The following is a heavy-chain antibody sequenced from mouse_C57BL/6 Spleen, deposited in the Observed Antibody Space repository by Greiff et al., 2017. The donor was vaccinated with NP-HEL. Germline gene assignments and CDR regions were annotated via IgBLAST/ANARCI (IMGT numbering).Heavy chain of an antibody. J-gene: IGHJ2*01. CDR3: ARGTVVEVYYFDY. CDR2: IHPNSGST. Sequence: VQLQQPGAELVKPGASVKLSCKASGYTFTSYWMHWVKQRPGQGLEWIGMIHPNSGSTNYNEKFKSKATLTVDKSSSTAYMQLSSLTSEDSAVYYCARGTVVEVYYFDYWGQGTTLTVSS. D-gene: IGHD1-1*01. V-gene: IGHV1-64*01. CDR1: GYTFTSYW.